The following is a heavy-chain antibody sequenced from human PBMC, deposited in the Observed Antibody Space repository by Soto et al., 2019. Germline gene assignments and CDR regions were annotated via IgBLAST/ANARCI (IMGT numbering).Heavy chain of an antibody. CDR3: ARLGAYYLALDS. Sequence: QVRLQESGPGLVKPSETLTLRCTVSDGSLSPNYWTWIRQAPGEGLEWIGYIYYAGTTTFNPSLKSRVSISIDASKNEVSLKLASVTAADTAVYYCARLGAYYLALDSWGQGTLVTVSS. J-gene: IGHJ4*02. CDR1: DGSLSPNY. D-gene: IGHD3-22*01. V-gene: IGHV4-59*08. CDR2: IYYAGTT.